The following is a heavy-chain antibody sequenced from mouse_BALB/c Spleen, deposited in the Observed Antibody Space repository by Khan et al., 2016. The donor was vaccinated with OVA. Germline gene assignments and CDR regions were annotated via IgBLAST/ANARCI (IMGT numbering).Heavy chain of an antibody. CDR3: VSGSCSSRFAY. V-gene: IGHV1S137*01. CDR2: ISTYYGDA. Sequence: QVQLQQSGAGLVRPGVSVKISCKGSGYTFTDFAMHWVKQSHAKSLEWIGVISTYYGDASYNQNFQDKARMTVDKSSSTAYMELARLTSEDSGIFYCVSGSCSSRFAYWGKGTLVTVSA. CDR1: GYTFTDFA. J-gene: IGHJ3*01. D-gene: IGHD1-3*01.